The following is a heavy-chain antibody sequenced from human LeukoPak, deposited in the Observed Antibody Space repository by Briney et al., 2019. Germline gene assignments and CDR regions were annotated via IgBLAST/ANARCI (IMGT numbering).Heavy chain of an antibody. J-gene: IGHJ4*02. CDR2: VKHSGRP. D-gene: IGHD3-10*01. CDR1: GGSFSGYY. Sequence: SETLSLTCAVYGGSFSGYYWTWIRQPPDKGREWVGEVKHSGRPNFNRSLKSRVTISVDPSKNQSSLKLSSVTAADTAVYYCARDRRVRGVIPYYFDYWGQGTLVTVSS. CDR3: ARDRRVRGVIPYYFDY. V-gene: IGHV4-34*01.